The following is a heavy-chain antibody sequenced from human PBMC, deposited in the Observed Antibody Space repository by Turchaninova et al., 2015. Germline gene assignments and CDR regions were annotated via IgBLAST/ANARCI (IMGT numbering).Heavy chain of an antibody. CDR3: AKDIASIATNYFHY. CDR2: LSWNMGIE. CDR1: GFTFDDYA. V-gene: IGHV3-9*03. Sequence: EVQLVESGGGLVQPGRSLRLSCAASGFTFDDYAMHWVRQAPGKGLGWVSGLSWNMGIEGYADSVKGRFTISRDNAKNSLYLLMNSLGAEDMALYYCAKDIASIATNYFHYWGQGTLVTVSS. J-gene: IGHJ4*02. D-gene: IGHD6-6*01.